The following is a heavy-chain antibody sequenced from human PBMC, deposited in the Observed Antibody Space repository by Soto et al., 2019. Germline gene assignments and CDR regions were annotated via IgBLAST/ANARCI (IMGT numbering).Heavy chain of an antibody. CDR1: GGSISGHY. J-gene: IGHJ4*02. CDR3: AGAGVVFDFDF. V-gene: IGHV4-59*11. Sequence: QVRLQESGPGLVKPSETLSLTCVVSGGSISGHYWSWIRQPPGKGLEWIGYVYYSGSTNYNPSLKXGVTMSVDTPKNPFSLTVSSVTAADPAVYYCAGAGVVFDFDFWGQGTLVTVSS. D-gene: IGHD3-10*01. CDR2: VYYSGST.